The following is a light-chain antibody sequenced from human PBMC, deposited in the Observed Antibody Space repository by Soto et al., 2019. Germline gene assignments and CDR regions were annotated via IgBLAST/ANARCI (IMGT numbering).Light chain of an antibody. CDR1: SSDIGGYNY. J-gene: IGLJ1*01. CDR3: SSYTGSSTLYV. CDR2: EVS. V-gene: IGLV2-14*01. Sequence: QSALTQPASVSGSPGQSITISCTGTSSDIGGYNYVSWHQQHPGKVPKLMIFEVSNRPSGVSYRFSGSKSGNTASLTISGLQAEDEADYCCSSYTGSSTLYVFGTGTKVTVL.